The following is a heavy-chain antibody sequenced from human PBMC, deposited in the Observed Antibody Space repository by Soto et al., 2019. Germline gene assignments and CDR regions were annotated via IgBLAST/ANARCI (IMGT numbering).Heavy chain of an antibody. CDR1: GFAFSLYA. D-gene: IGHD3-22*01. V-gene: IGHV3-23*01. Sequence: EVQLLESGGGLVQPGGSLRLSCAASGFAFSLYAVSWVRQAPGKGLEWVSGISASGGHSRYADSVRGRFTISRDNSKNTLDLQMNSLIVDDTAVYYCASEGLQDSTITTPSAYWGQGTLVTVSS. CDR3: ASEGLQDSTITTPSAY. J-gene: IGHJ4*02. CDR2: ISASGGHS.